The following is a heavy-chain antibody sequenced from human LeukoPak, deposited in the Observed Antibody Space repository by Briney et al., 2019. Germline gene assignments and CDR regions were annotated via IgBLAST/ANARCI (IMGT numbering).Heavy chain of an antibody. Sequence: GGSLRLSCAASGFTFSSYAMHWVRQAPGKGLEWVAVISYDGSNKYYADSVKGRFTISRDNSKNTLYLQMNSLRAEDTAVYYCARDWRFGELLPDYWGQGTLVTVSS. D-gene: IGHD3-10*01. CDR1: GFTFSSYA. V-gene: IGHV3-30*04. J-gene: IGHJ4*02. CDR3: ARDWRFGELLPDY. CDR2: ISYDGSNK.